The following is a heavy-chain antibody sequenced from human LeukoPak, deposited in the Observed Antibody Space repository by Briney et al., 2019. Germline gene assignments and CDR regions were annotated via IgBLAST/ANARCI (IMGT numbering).Heavy chain of an antibody. CDR1: GFTFSSYG. J-gene: IGHJ4*02. CDR2: ISYDGSNK. CDR3: AKGSELWFGELHSD. D-gene: IGHD3-10*01. V-gene: IGHV3-30*18. Sequence: PGGSLRLSCAASGFTFSSYGMHWVRQAQGKGLEWVAVISYDGSNKYYADSVKGRFTISRDNSKNTLYLQMNSLRAEDTAVYYCAKGSELWFGELHSDWGQGTLVTVSS.